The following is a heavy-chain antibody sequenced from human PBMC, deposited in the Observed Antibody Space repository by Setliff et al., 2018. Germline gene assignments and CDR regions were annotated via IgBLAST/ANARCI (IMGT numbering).Heavy chain of an antibody. J-gene: IGHJ4*02. D-gene: IGHD6-19*01. CDR2: FYYYTGKT. Sequence: PSETLSLTCDVSGFTISSGYYWGWVRQPPGMGLEWIGSFYYYTGKTYYNPSLKGRVGISADVSKNQLSLRLTSVVAADTAVYYCATLTVAGAGTFDLWGQGTLVTSPQ. V-gene: IGHV4-38-2*01. CDR1: GFTISSGYY. CDR3: ATLTVAGAGTFDL.